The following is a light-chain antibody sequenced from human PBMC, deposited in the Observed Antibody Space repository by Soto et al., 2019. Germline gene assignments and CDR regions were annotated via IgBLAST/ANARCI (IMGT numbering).Light chain of an antibody. CDR1: QSVANY. CDR2: DSS. Sequence: EVVLTQSPATLSLSPGERATLSCRASQSVANYIAWYQKRPGQSPRLLIYDSSNRATGIPARFTGSGSGTDFTLTIGSLEPEDFAVYYCQQRGSWPPLTFGGGTKVEIK. CDR3: QQRGSWPPLT. J-gene: IGKJ4*01. V-gene: IGKV3-11*01.